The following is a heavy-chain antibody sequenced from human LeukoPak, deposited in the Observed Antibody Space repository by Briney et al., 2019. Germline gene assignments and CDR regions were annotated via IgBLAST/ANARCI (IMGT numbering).Heavy chain of an antibody. CDR2: IWYDGSNK. V-gene: IGHV3-33*08. J-gene: IGHJ4*02. Sequence: PGGSLRLSWAASGFTFSNYAMSWVRQAPGKGLEWVAIIWYDGSNKYYADSVKGRFTISKDNSENTLYLQMNSLRVEDTAVYYCARTSGIAAAGTLDSWGQGTRVTVSS. D-gene: IGHD6-13*01. CDR1: GFTFSNYA. CDR3: ARTSGIAAAGTLDS.